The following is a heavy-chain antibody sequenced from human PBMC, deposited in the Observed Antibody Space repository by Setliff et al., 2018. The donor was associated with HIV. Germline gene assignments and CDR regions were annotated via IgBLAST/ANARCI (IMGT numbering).Heavy chain of an antibody. CDR2: ITHSGSA. V-gene: IGHV4-38-2*01. CDR1: GFSISSRYY. CDR3: ARILRLNWFDP. J-gene: IGHJ5*02. Sequence: PSETLSLTCDVSGFSISSRYYWGWIRQPPGKGLEWIGEITHSGSANYNPSLKSRVTISVDTSKNQFSLKLSSVTAADTAVYYCARILRLNWFDPWGQGTLVTVSS.